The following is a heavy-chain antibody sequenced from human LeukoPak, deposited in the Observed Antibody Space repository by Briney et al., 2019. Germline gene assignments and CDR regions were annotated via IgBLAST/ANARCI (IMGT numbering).Heavy chain of an antibody. V-gene: IGHV4-34*01. CDR2: INHSGST. J-gene: IGHJ4*02. D-gene: IGHD1-20*01. CDR1: GGSFSGYY. CDR3: ASLPITGTTTDY. Sequence: SETLSLTCAVYGGSFSGYYWSWIRQPPGKGLEWIGEINHSGSTNYNPSLKSRVTISVDTSKNQFSLKLSSVTAADTAVYYCASLPITGTTTDYWGQGTLVTVSS.